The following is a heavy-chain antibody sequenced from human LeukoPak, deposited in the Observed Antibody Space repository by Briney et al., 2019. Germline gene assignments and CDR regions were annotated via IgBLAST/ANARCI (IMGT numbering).Heavy chain of an antibody. CDR3: ATLRGASTAVFDS. J-gene: IGHJ4*02. CDR1: GGSISYDY. D-gene: IGHD2-21*02. Sequence: PSETLSLTCTVSGGSISYDYWSWIRLSPGKRLEWIGYIHYSGATNYSPSLKSRVTISVDTSKNQFSLKLSSVTAADTALYYCATLRGASTAVFDSWGQGALVTVSS. CDR2: IHYSGAT. V-gene: IGHV4-59*08.